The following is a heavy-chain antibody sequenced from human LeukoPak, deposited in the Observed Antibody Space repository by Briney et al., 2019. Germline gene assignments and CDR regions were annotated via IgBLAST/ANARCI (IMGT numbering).Heavy chain of an antibody. CDR3: ARRGYYYDRSGYYYFDY. V-gene: IGHV4-59*01. CDR2: VHHSGST. Sequence: SSETLSLICTVSGGSISSYYWGWTRQPPGKGLEWIGDVHHSGSTDYIPSLKSRVTISVDTSKNQFSLKLSSVTAADTAVYYCARRGYYYDRSGYYYFDYWGQGTLVTVSS. J-gene: IGHJ4*02. D-gene: IGHD3-22*01. CDR1: GGSISSYY.